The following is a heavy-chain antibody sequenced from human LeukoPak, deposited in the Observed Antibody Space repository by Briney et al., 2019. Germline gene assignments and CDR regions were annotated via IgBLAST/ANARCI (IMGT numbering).Heavy chain of an antibody. V-gene: IGHV4-34*01. D-gene: IGHD3-22*01. CDR2: INHSGST. CDR1: GGSFSGYY. Sequence: PSETLSLTCAVYGGSFSGYYWSWIRQPPGKGLKWIGEINHSGSTNYNPSLKSRVTISVDTSKNQFSLKLSSVTAADTAVYYCARRPRASYYYDSSGYYPPPGYFQHWGQGTLVTVSS. J-gene: IGHJ1*01. CDR3: ARRPRASYYYDSSGYYPPPGYFQH.